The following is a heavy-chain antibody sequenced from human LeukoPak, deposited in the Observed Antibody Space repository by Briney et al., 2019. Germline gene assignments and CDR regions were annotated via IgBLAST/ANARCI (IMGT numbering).Heavy chain of an antibody. V-gene: IGHV3-30*18. J-gene: IGHJ4*02. CDR2: ISFDGSNK. CDR3: AKVASGSYLVGGDY. D-gene: IGHD1-26*01. Sequence: PGGSLRLSCAASGFTFSSYVMHWVRQAPGKGLEWVAIISFDGSNKYYADSVKGRFTISRDNSKNTLYLQMNSLRAEDTAVYYCAKVASGSYLVGGDYWGQGTLVTVSS. CDR1: GFTFSSYV.